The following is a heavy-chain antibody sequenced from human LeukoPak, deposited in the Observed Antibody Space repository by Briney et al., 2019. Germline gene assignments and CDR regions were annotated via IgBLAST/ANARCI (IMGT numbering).Heavy chain of an antibody. CDR2: INPNSGGT. J-gene: IGHJ4*02. Sequence: ASVKVSCKASGYTFTGNYMHWVRQGPGQGLEWMGWINPNSGGTNYAQKFQGRVTMTRDTSISTAYMELSRLRSDDTVVYYCARVARRLLTSGSYSYWGQGTLVTVSS. CDR3: ARVARRLLTSGSYSY. D-gene: IGHD1-26*01. V-gene: IGHV1-2*02. CDR1: GYTFTGNY.